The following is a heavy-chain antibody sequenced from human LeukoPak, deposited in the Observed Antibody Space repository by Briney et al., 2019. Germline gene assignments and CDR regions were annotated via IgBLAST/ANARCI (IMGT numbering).Heavy chain of an antibody. V-gene: IGHV3-20*04. CDR2: INWNGGST. D-gene: IGHD5-24*01. CDR3: ARVRNGYSYDAFDI. CDR1: GFTFYDYG. J-gene: IGHJ3*02. Sequence: PGGSLRLSCAASGFTFYDYGMSWVRQAPGKGLEWVSGINWNGGSTGYADSVKGGFTISREKAKNSLYLQMNSLRAEDTALYYCARVRNGYSYDAFDIWGQGTMVTVSS.